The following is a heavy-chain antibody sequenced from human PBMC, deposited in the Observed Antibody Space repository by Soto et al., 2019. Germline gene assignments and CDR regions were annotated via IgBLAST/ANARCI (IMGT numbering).Heavy chain of an antibody. CDR1: GYTFTSYD. J-gene: IGHJ6*03. CDR3: ARKAYFDFWSGYYADYYYYYYMDV. Sequence: VKVSCKASGYTFTSYDINWVRQATGQGLEWMGWMNPNSGNTGYAQKFQGRVTMTRNTSISTAYMELSSLRSEDTAVYYCARKAYFDFWSGYYADYYYYYYMDVWGKGTTVTVSS. V-gene: IGHV1-8*01. D-gene: IGHD3-3*01. CDR2: MNPNSGNT.